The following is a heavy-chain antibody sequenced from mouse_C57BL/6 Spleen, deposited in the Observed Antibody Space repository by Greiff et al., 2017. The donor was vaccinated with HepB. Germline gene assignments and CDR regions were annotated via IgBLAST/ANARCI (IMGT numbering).Heavy chain of an antibody. D-gene: IGHD1-1*01. J-gene: IGHJ2*01. V-gene: IGHV2-9-1*01. CDR1: GFSLTSYA. Sequence: QVQLKESGPGLVAPSQSLSITCTVSGFSLTSYAISWVRQPPGKGLEWLGVIWTGGGTNYNSALKSRLSISKDNSKSQVFLKMNSLQTDDTARYYCARAPLHYYGSSLYFDYWGQGTTLTVSS. CDR3: ARAPLHYYGSSLYFDY. CDR2: IWTGGGT.